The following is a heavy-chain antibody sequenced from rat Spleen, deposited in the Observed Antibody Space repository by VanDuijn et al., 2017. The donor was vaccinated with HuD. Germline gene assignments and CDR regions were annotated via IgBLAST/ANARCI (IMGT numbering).Heavy chain of an antibody. V-gene: IGHV5-58*01. D-gene: IGHD1-12*02. Sequence: EVQLVETGGGLVQPGRSLKLSCVASGFTFSSYWMYWIRQAPGKGLEWVSSINTDGGSTYYPDSVKGRFTISRDNGENTVYLQMNSPTSEDTATYYCARQGYDGTYYNYFDYWGQGVMVTVSS. J-gene: IGHJ2*01. CDR3: ARQGYDGTYYNYFDY. CDR2: INTDGGST. CDR1: GFTFSSYW.